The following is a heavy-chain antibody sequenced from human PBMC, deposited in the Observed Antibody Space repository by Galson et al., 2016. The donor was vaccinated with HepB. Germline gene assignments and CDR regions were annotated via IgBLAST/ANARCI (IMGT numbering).Heavy chain of an antibody. V-gene: IGHV1-18*01. J-gene: IGHJ4*02. D-gene: IGHD1-26*01. CDR3: AKEGGPTDRFDY. CDR2: ISGYNGNT. CDR1: GYTFTSYG. Sequence: SVKVSCKASGYTFTSYGISWVQQAPGQGLEWMGWISGYNGNTNYAQKLQGRVTMTTDTSTSTAYMELRSLRFDDTAVYYCAKEGGPTDRFDYWGQGTLVTVSS.